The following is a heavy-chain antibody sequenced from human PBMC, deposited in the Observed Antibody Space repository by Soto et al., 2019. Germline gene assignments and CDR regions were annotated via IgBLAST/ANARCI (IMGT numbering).Heavy chain of an antibody. CDR3: TRGPDYIWGSYRYFDF. D-gene: IGHD3-16*02. CDR1: GYTLTKYG. Sequence: GPSVTGSCKASGYTLTKYGISWVRQAPGKGFEWMGWIGGFNGHTNFAQKLLGRFTMTIDSSTSTAYMKLRSLRSDDTAVFYCTRGPDYIWGSYRYFDFLVQGTMVTVSS. CDR2: IGGFNGHT. J-gene: IGHJ3*01. V-gene: IGHV1-18*01.